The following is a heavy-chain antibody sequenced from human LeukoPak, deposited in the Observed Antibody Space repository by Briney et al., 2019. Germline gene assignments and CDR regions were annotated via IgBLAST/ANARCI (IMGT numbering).Heavy chain of an antibody. Sequence: GGSLRLSCAAPGFTFDDYAMHWVRHAPTRGLVWVSRISHDGSSTNYADSVKGRFTISRDNTKNTLYLQMNSLRADDTAVYYCARASGGAFDVWGQGTLVTVSS. CDR2: ISHDGSST. CDR1: GFTFDDYA. J-gene: IGHJ3*01. D-gene: IGHD2-15*01. CDR3: ARASGGAFDV. V-gene: IGHV3-74*01.